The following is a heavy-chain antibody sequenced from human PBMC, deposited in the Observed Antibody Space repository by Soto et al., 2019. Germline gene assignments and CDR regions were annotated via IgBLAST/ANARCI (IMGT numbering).Heavy chain of an antibody. Sequence: ETRSLTCTVSGACMSCYYWTWIRQPPGKGLEWLGYIYYSGSTNYNHSLKSRVTISVDTSTNQFSLKLSSVTDADTAVYYCARGFYYDSSGHAGEWFDLWGQGTLVTGSS. D-gene: IGHD3-22*01. CDR1: GACMSCYY. V-gene: IGHV4-59*01. CDR3: ARGFYYDSSGHAGEWFDL. CDR2: IYYSGST. J-gene: IGHJ5*02.